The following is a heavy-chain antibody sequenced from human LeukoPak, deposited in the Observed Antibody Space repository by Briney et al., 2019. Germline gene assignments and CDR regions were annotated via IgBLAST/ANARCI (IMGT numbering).Heavy chain of an antibody. V-gene: IGHV3-74*01. CDR2: VKGDGSFT. J-gene: IGHJ4*02. CDR3: VRDGDDYNFDY. CDR1: GFTFRNYW. D-gene: IGHD5-24*01. Sequence: GGSLRLSCAASGFTFRNYWMHWVRQAPGKGLVWVSRVKGDGSFTDYADSVKGRFTIPRDNAKNTLYLQMYSLRAEDTAAYYCVRDGDDYNFDYWGQGSLVTVSS.